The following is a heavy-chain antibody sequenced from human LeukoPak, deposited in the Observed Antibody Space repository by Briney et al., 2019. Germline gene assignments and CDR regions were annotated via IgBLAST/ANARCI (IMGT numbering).Heavy chain of an antibody. D-gene: IGHD6-13*01. CDR2: INSDGSST. CDR3: ARIRYSSSCYCFDP. J-gene: IGHJ5*02. CDR1: GFTFSSYW. V-gene: IGHV3-74*01. Sequence: PGGSLRLSCAASGFTFSSYWMHWVRQVPGKGLVWVSRINSDGSSTSYADSVKGRFTISRDDDKNTLYLQMDSLRAEDTAVYYCARIRYSSSCYCFDPWGQGTLVTVSS.